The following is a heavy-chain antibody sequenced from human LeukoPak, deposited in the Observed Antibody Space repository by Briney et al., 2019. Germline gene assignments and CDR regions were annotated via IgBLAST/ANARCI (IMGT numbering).Heavy chain of an antibody. CDR2: ISYSGST. Sequence: SETLSLTCTVSGGSISSYYWSWIRQPPGKGLEWIGYISYSGSTNYNPSLKSRVTISLDTSKNQFSLELRSLTPADTAVYYCARDRKQWLRGPFDPWGQGTLVTVSS. J-gene: IGHJ5*02. D-gene: IGHD6-19*01. V-gene: IGHV4-59*01. CDR3: ARDRKQWLRGPFDP. CDR1: GGSISSYY.